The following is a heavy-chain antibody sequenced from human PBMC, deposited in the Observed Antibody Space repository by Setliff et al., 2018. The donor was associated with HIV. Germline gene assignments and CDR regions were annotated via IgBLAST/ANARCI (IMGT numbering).Heavy chain of an antibody. D-gene: IGHD3-3*01. Sequence: GGSLRLSCAASGFTFSSYEMNWVRQAPGKGLEWVANIKQDGSEKYYVDSVKGRFTISRDDSKNTTYLQMNSLRTEDTAIYYCTRDGAYHNFWSGYFFVYWGPGALVTVSS. CDR2: IKQDGSEK. CDR1: GFTFSSYE. J-gene: IGHJ4*02. CDR3: TRDGAYHNFWSGYFFVY. V-gene: IGHV3-7*03.